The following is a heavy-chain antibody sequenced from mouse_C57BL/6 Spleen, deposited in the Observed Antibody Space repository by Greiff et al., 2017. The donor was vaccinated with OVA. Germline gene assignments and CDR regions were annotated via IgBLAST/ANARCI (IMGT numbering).Heavy chain of an antibody. CDR3: ARARDDYDAWFAY. CDR1: GYTFTSYW. D-gene: IGHD2-4*01. V-gene: IGHV1-72*01. J-gene: IGHJ3*01. CDR2: IDPNSGGT. Sequence: QVQLQQPGAELVKPGASVKLSCKASGYTFTSYWMHWVKQRPGRGLEWIGRIDPNSGGTKYNEKFKSKAPLTADNPSSTAYMQLSSLTSEDSSVYYCARARDDYDAWFAYWGQGTLVTVSA.